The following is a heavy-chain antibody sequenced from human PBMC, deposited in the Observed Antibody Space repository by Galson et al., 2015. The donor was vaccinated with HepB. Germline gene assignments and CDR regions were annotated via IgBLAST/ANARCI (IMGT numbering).Heavy chain of an antibody. V-gene: IGHV3-48*03. J-gene: IGHJ5*02. D-gene: IGHD7-27*01. CDR1: GFNFSSYE. Sequence: SLRLSCTASGFNFSSYEMNWVRQAPGQGLEWVSYISSSGSTIYYADYVKGRFTITRDNSKNSMYLQMNSLRSEDTAVYYCAREGRVNWGSLASWGQGTLVTVSS. CDR3: AREGRVNWGSLAS. CDR2: ISSSGSTI.